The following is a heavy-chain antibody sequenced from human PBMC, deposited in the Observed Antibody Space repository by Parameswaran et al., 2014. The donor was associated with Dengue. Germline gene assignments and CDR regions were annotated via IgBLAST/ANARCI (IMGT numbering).Heavy chain of an antibody. J-gene: IGHJ5*02. Sequence: VRQAPGKGLEWIGYIYYSGSTNYNSSLKSRVTISVDTSKNQFSLKLSSVTAADTAVYYCATSKEGSSSWNNWFDPWGQGTLVTVSS. D-gene: IGHD6-13*01. V-gene: IGHV4-59*01. CDR2: IYYSGST. CDR3: ATSKEGSSSWNNWFDP.